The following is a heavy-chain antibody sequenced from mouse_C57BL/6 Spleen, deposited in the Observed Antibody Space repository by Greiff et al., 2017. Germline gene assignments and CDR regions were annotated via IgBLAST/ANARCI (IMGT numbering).Heavy chain of an antibody. J-gene: IGHJ2*01. V-gene: IGHV2-2*01. CDR3: ARNGPFYDYDYFDY. D-gene: IGHD2-4*01. CDR2: IWSGGST. CDR1: GFSLTSYG. Sequence: QVHVKQSGPGLVQPSQSLSITCTVSGFSLTSYGVHWVRQSPGKGLEWLGVIWSGGSTDYNAAFISRLSISKDNSKCQVFFKMNSLQADDKAIYYCARNGPFYDYDYFDYWGQGTTLTVAS.